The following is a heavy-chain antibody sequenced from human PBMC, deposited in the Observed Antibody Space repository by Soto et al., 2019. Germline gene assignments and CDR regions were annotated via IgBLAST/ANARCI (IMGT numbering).Heavy chain of an antibody. CDR3: ASTRRWLSFDS. Sequence: QVQLQAPGPGLVQPSETLSLTCTVPGGSISTDYWTWIRQPPGKALEWIGNIYHSGSTNYNPSLKSRVTISLDTSKNECSLKLSSVTAADTAVYYCASTRRWLSFDSWVPGTLVTVSS. CDR1: GGSISTDY. CDR2: IYHSGST. V-gene: IGHV4-59*01. D-gene: IGHD3-22*01. J-gene: IGHJ4*02.